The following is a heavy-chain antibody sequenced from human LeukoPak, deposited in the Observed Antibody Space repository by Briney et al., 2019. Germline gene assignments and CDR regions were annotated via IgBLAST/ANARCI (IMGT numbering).Heavy chain of an antibody. CDR1: GFTFSSYA. J-gene: IGHJ4*02. Sequence: GGSLRLSCAASGFTFSSYAVSWVRQAPGKGLEWVSAISGSGGSTYYADSVKGRFTISRDNSKNTLYLQMNSLRAEDTAVYYCAKDRKLITMISLSYWGQGTLVTVSS. D-gene: IGHD3-22*01. V-gene: IGHV3-23*01. CDR3: AKDRKLITMISLSY. CDR2: ISGSGGST.